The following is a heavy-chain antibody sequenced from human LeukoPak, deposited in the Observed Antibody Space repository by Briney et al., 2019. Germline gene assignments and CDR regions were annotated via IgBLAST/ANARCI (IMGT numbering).Heavy chain of an antibody. Sequence: SETLSLTCTVSGGSISSGSYYWSWIRQPAGKGLEWIGRIYTSGSTNYNPSLKSRVTISVDTSKNQFSLKLSSVTAADTAVYYCARGSSSYDRRFDYWGQGTLATVSS. CDR1: GGSISSGSYY. D-gene: IGHD3-22*01. CDR2: IYTSGST. J-gene: IGHJ4*02. CDR3: ARGSSSYDRRFDY. V-gene: IGHV4-61*02.